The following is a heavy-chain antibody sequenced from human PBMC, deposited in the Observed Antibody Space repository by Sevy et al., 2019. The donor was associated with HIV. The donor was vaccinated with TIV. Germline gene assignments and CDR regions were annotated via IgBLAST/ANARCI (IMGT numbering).Heavy chain of an antibody. V-gene: IGHV1-2*02. CDR3: VRDDRDGYFDY. CDR1: GYTFTDYH. Sequence: ASVKVSCKASGYTFTDYHMHWVRQAPGQGLEWMGWINTDSGGPNDAPKFQGRVTLTRDTSISTAYMELSRLKSDDTAVYYCVRDDRDGYFDYWGQGTLVTVSS. J-gene: IGHJ4*02. CDR2: INTDSGGP.